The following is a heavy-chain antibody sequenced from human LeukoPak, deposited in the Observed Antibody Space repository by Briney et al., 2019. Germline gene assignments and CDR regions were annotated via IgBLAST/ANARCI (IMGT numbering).Heavy chain of an antibody. V-gene: IGHV4-34*01. CDR2: INHSGST. CDR1: GGSFSGYY. CDR3: ARGKTGIVVVPAARRYNWFDP. J-gene: IGHJ5*02. D-gene: IGHD2-2*01. Sequence: SETLSLTCAVYGGSFSGYYWSWIRQPPGKGLEWIGEINHSGSTNYNPSLKSRVTISVDTSKNQFSLKLSSVTAADTAVYYCARGKTGIVVVPAARRYNWFDPWGQGTLVTVSS.